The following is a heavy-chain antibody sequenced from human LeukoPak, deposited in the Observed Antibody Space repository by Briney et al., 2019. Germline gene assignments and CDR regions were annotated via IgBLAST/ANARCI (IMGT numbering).Heavy chain of an antibody. Sequence: PSGTLSLTCAVSGGSISSSNWWSWVRQPPGKGLEWIGEIYHSGSTNYNPSLKSRVTISVDKSKNQFSLKLSSVTAADTAVYYCARASVPLGSGSYGSPNYYYYGMDVWGQGTTATVSS. CDR3: ARASVPLGSGSYGSPNYYYYGMDV. J-gene: IGHJ6*02. CDR1: GGSISSSNW. V-gene: IGHV4-4*02. D-gene: IGHD3-10*01. CDR2: IYHSGST.